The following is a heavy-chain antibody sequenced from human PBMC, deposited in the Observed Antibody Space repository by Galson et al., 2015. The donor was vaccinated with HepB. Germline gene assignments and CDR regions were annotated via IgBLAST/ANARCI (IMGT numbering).Heavy chain of an antibody. CDR3: ARVAATTPSFAFDI. CDR1: GGTFSSYT. J-gene: IGHJ3*02. Sequence: SVKVSCKASGGTFSSYTISWVRQAPGQGLEWMGWISAYNGNTNYAQKLQGRVTMTTDTSTSTAYMELRSLRSDDTAVYYCARVAATTPSFAFDIWGQGTMVTVSS. D-gene: IGHD2-15*01. V-gene: IGHV1-18*01. CDR2: ISAYNGNT.